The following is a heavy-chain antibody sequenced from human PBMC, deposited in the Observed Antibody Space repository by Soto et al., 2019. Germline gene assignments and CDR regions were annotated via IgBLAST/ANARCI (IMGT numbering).Heavy chain of an antibody. Sequence: QVQLVQSGAEVKKPGASVKVSCKASGYTFTSYGISWVRQAPGQGLEWLGWISAYNGITNYAQKLQGRVTMTTDPPTSTAYMEPRSLRAHDAAVYCCARDLPPTPVYWALAPLVTVPS. CDR1: GYTFTSYG. V-gene: IGHV1-18*01. J-gene: IGHJ4*02. CDR3: ARDLPPTPVY. CDR2: ISAYNGIT.